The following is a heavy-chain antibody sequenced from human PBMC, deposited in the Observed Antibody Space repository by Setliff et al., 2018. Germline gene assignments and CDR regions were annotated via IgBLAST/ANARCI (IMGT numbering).Heavy chain of an antibody. J-gene: IGHJ4*02. CDR1: GFTFSDYY. CDR2: IRQDGTNK. D-gene: IGHD3-3*01. Sequence: PGGSLRLSCAASGFTFSDYYMSWIRQAPGKGLEWVADIRQDGTNKYYVDSVKGRFTISRDNAKNSLYLQMNSLRAEDTALYYCAREVWNIYDNDNSWSGYSDHWGQGTLVTVSS. CDR3: AREVWNIYDNDNSWSGYSDH. V-gene: IGHV3-7*03.